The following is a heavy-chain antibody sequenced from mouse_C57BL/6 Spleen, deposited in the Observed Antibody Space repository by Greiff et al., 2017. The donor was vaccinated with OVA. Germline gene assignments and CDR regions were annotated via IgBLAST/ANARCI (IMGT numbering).Heavy chain of an antibody. V-gene: IGHV5-6*01. CDR3: ARQTAQADFDY. CDR2: ISSGGSYT. J-gene: IGHJ2*01. CDR1: GFTFSSYG. Sequence: EVKVVESGGDLVKPGGSLKLSCAASGFTFSSYGMSWVRQTPDKRLEWVATISSGGSYTYYPDSVKGRFTISRDNAKNTLYLQMSSLKSEDTAMXYCARQTAQADFDYWGKGTTLTVSS. D-gene: IGHD3-2*02.